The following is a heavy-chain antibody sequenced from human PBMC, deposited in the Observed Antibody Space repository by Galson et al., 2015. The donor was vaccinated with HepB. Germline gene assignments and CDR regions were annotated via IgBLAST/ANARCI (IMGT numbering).Heavy chain of an antibody. D-gene: IGHD6-13*01. V-gene: IGHV1-69*13. J-gene: IGHJ4*02. CDR1: GGTFSSYA. CDR2: IIPIFGTA. Sequence: SVKVSCKASGGTFSSYAISWVRQAPGQGLEWMGGIIPIFGTANYAQKFQGRVTITADESTSTAYMELSRRGSEDTAVYYCARLGIAAAGANNDYWGQGTLVTVS. CDR3: ARLGIAAAGANNDY.